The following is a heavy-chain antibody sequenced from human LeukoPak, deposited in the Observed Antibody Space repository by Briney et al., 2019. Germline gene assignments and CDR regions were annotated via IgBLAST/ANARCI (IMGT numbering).Heavy chain of an antibody. J-gene: IGHJ4*02. CDR3: AKERELVVTGNYFDY. CDR2: ICGSGGST. D-gene: IGHD3-10*01. Sequence: GGSLRLSCAASGFTFSSYAMSWLRQAPGKGLEWVSVICGSGGSTYYADSVKGRFTISRDNSKNTLYLQMNSLRAEDTAVYYCAKERELVVTGNYFDYWGQGTLVTVSS. V-gene: IGHV3-23*01. CDR1: GFTFSSYA.